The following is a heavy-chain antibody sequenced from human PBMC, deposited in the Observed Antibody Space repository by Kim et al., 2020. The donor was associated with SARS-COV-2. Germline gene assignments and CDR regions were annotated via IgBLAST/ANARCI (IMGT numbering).Heavy chain of an antibody. D-gene: IGHD3-22*01. CDR2: ISGSGGST. CDR1: GFTFSSYA. V-gene: IGHV3-23*01. Sequence: GGSLRLSCAASGFTFSSYAMSWVRQAPGKGLEWVSAISGSGGSTYYADSVKGRFTISRDNSKNTLYLQMNSLRAEDTAVYYCAKRNRIRDFRYYYDSSGYSHLDYWGQGTLVTVSS. J-gene: IGHJ4*02. CDR3: AKRNRIRDFRYYYDSSGYSHLDY.